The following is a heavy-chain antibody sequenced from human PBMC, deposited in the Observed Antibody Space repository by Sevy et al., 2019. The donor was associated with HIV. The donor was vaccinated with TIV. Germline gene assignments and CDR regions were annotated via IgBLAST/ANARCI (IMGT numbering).Heavy chain of an antibody. J-gene: IGHJ4*02. CDR2: TRNKADRYTT. Sequence: GGSLRLSCAASGFTFSDHYMEWVRQAPGKGLEWVGRTRNKADRYTTEYAAAVKGKLTISRDDSKNCLYLQMNSLKTDDTAGYHCATHAGRGAAGRVFDYWGQGSLVTVSS. V-gene: IGHV3-72*01. CDR3: ATHAGRGAAGRVFDY. D-gene: IGHD6-13*01. CDR1: GFTFSDHY.